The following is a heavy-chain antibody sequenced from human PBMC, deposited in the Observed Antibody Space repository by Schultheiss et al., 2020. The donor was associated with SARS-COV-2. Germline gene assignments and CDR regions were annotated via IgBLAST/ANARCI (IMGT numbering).Heavy chain of an antibody. Sequence: SETLSLTCAVSGGYISSSNWWSWVRQPPGKGLEWIGEIYHSGSTNYNPSLKSRVTISVDTSKNQFSLKLSSVTAADTAVYYCARWDYDFWSGNRYGMDVWGQGTTVTVSS. J-gene: IGHJ6*02. CDR3: ARWDYDFWSGNRYGMDV. V-gene: IGHV4-4*02. CDR1: GGYISSSNW. D-gene: IGHD3-3*01. CDR2: IYHSGST.